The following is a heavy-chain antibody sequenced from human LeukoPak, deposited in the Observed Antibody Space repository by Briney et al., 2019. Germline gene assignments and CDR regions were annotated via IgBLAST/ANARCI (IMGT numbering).Heavy chain of an antibody. D-gene: IGHD2-15*01. CDR2: ISSSGTTI. CDR1: GFTFSDYY. J-gene: IGHJ4*02. CDR3: ARVGEIGYCSGGSCYGDY. V-gene: IGHV3-11*01. Sequence: GGSLRLSCAASGFTFSDYYMTWIRQAPGKGLEWVSYISSSGTTIYYADSVKGRFTISRDNAKNSLYLQMNSLRVEDTAVYYCARVGEIGYCSGGSCYGDYWGQGTLVTDSS.